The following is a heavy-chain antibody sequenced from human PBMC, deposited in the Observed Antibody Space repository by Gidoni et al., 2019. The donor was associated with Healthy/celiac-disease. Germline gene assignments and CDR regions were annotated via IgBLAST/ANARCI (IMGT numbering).Heavy chain of an antibody. Sequence: QVQLQESGPGLVKPSETLSLTCTVSGGSISSYYWSWIRQPPGKGLEWIGYIYYSGSTNYNPSLKSRVTISVDTSKNQFSLKLSSVTAADTAVYYCARVRYCSSTSCYLLDFDYWGQGTLVTVSS. CDR2: IYYSGST. V-gene: IGHV4-59*01. D-gene: IGHD2-2*01. CDR3: ARVRYCSSTSCYLLDFDY. J-gene: IGHJ4*02. CDR1: GGSISSYY.